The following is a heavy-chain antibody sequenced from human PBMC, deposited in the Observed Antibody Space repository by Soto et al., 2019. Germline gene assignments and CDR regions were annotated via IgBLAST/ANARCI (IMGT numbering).Heavy chain of an antibody. D-gene: IGHD2-2*02. CDR2: ISSSSSYI. J-gene: IGHJ6*02. CDR3: ARDGGYCSSTSCYSSYGMDV. Sequence: EVQLVESGGGLVKPGGSLRLSCAASGFTFSSYSMNWVRQAPGKGLEWVSSISSSSSYIYYADSVKGRFTISRDNAKNSMYLQMNSLRAEDTAVYYCARDGGYCSSTSCYSSYGMDVWGQGTTVTVS. V-gene: IGHV3-21*01. CDR1: GFTFSSYS.